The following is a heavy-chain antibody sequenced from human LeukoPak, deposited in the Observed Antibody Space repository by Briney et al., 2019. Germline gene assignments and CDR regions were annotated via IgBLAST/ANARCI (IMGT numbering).Heavy chain of an antibody. CDR2: INPNSGGT. Sequence: ASVNVSCKASGYTFTGYYMHWVRQAPGQGLEWMGWINPNSGGTNYAQKFQGRVTMTRDTSISTAYMELSRLRSDDTAVYYCARDDRFLEWPPGGGYPNWGQGTLVTVSS. CDR1: GYTFTGYY. CDR3: ARDDRFLEWPPGGGYPN. V-gene: IGHV1-2*02. D-gene: IGHD3-3*01. J-gene: IGHJ4*02.